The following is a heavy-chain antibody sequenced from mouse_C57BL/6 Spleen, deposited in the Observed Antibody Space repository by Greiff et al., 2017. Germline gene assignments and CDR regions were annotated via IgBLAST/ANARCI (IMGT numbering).Heavy chain of an antibody. J-gene: IGHJ2*01. CDR2: ISSGSSTI. CDR3: ARRDSSGYGFDY. CDR1: GFTFSDYG. D-gene: IGHD3-2*02. Sequence: EVKLQESGGGLVKPGGSLKLSCAASGFTFSDYGMHWVRQAPEKGLEWVAYISSGSSTIYYADTVKGRFTISRDNAKNTLFLQMTSLRSEDTAMYYCARRDSSGYGFDYWGQGTTLTVSS. V-gene: IGHV5-17*01.